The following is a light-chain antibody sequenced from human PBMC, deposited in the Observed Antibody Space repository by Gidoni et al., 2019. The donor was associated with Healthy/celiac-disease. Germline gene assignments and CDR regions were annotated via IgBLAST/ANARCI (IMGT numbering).Light chain of an antibody. J-gene: IGKJ4*01. Sequence: EIVMTQSPATLSVSPGERATLPCRASQSVSSNLAWYQQKPGQAPRLLIYGASTRATGIPARFSGSGSGTKFTLTISSLQSEDFAVYYCQHYNNWPLTFGGGTKVEIK. CDR1: QSVSSN. CDR3: QHYNNWPLT. V-gene: IGKV3-15*01. CDR2: GAS.